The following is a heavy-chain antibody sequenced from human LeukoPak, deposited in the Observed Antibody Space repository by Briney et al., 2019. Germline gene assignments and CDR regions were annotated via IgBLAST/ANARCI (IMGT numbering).Heavy chain of an antibody. CDR3: ARDSRYSNYVIAY. D-gene: IGHD4-11*01. CDR1: GGSFSGYY. V-gene: IGHV4-34*01. J-gene: IGHJ4*02. Sequence: PSETLSLTCAVYGGSFSGYYWSWIRQPPGKGLEWIGEINHSGSTNYNPSLKSRVTISVDTSKNQFSLKLSSVTAADTAVYYCARDSRYSNYVIAYWGQGTLVTVSS. CDR2: INHSGST.